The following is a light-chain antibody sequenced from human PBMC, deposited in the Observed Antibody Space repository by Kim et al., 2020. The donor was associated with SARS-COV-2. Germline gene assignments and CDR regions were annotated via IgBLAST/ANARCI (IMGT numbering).Light chain of an antibody. CDR3: QQYDKWPPWT. J-gene: IGKJ1*01. V-gene: IGKV3-15*01. Sequence: SAGERATISCRASQGVTNTLAGYQHQPGQAPRLLIYGASTRATGIPGRFSGSGSGTQFTLTISSLQSEDSAIYYCQQYDKWPPWTFGQGTKVDIK. CDR1: QGVTNT. CDR2: GAS.